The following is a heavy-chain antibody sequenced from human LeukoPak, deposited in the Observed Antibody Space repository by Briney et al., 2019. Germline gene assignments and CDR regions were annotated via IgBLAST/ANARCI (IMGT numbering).Heavy chain of an antibody. CDR2: ISYDGSNK. CDR3: ASIAAVDGY. CDR1: GFTFSSYA. Sequence: GGSLRLSCAASGFTFSSYAMHWVRQAPGKGLEWVAVISYDGSNKYYADSVKGRFTISRDNSKNTLYLQMNGLRAEDTAVYYCASIAAVDGYWGQGTLVTVSS. V-gene: IGHV3-30-3*01. D-gene: IGHD6-13*01. J-gene: IGHJ4*02.